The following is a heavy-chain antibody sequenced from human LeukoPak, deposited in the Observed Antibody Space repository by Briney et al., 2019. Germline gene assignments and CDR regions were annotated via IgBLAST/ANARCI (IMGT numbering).Heavy chain of an antibody. Sequence: ASVKVSCKASGYTFTGYYMHWVRQAPGQGLEWMGWINPNSGGTNYAQKLQGRVTMTRDTSISTAYMELSRLRSDDTAVYYCARFDSSGWTFDYWGQGTLVTVSS. CDR3: ARFDSSGWTFDY. D-gene: IGHD6-19*01. CDR1: GYTFTGYY. J-gene: IGHJ4*02. V-gene: IGHV1-2*02. CDR2: INPNSGGT.